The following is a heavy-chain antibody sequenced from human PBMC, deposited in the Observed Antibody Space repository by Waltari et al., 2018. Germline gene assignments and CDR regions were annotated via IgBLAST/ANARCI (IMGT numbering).Heavy chain of an antibody. J-gene: IGHJ4*02. CDR1: GFTFSSYL. CDR2: IKQDGSEK. D-gene: IGHD3-9*01. CDR3: ASLEPYYDILTGYYGTGGY. V-gene: IGHV3-7*01. Sequence: EVQLVESGGGLVQPGGSLRLSCAASGFTFSSYLMSWVRQAPGKGLEWVASIKQDGSEKYYVDSGKGRFTNSRDNAKNSLYLQMDSLRAEDTAVYYCASLEPYYDILTGYYGTGGYWGQGTLVTVSS.